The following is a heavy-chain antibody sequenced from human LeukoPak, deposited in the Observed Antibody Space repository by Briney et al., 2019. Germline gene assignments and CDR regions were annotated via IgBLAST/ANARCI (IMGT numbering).Heavy chain of an antibody. Sequence: LAESLKISCKGAGYSFTSYCIGWGRHMPGEDLEWRGINYPSDSNTRYSPSFQGQVTITANKTISTSYLQWSSLKAPDTAMYYCARLGDIVATSPFGYWGEGTLVTVSS. CDR3: ARLGDIVATSPFGY. D-gene: IGHD5-12*01. V-gene: IGHV5-51*01. CDR2: NYPSDSNT. CDR1: GYSFTSYC. J-gene: IGHJ4*02.